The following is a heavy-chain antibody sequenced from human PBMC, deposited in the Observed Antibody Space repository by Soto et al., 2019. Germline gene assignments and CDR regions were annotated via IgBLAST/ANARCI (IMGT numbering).Heavy chain of an antibody. Sequence: GGSLRLSCAASGFTFSSYAMIWVRQAPGKGLEWVSAISGSSGSTYYADSVKGRFTISRDNSKNTLYLQMNSLRAEDTAVYYCAKDRRPRLFDYWGQGTLVTVSS. CDR1: GFTFSSYA. D-gene: IGHD6-6*01. J-gene: IGHJ4*02. V-gene: IGHV3-23*01. CDR2: ISGSSGST. CDR3: AKDRRPRLFDY.